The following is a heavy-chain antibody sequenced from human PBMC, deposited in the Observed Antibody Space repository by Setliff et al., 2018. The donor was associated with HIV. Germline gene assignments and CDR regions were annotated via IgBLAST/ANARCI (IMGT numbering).Heavy chain of an antibody. CDR3: AREGITGGTYDFDH. CDR2: IYTSGST. V-gene: IGHV4-61*09. J-gene: IGHJ4*02. Sequence: PSETLSLTCTVSGGSISSGSYYWSWMRQPAGKGLEWIGHIYTSGSTNYNPSLKSRVTISVDTSKNQFSLKLSSVTAADTAVYYCAREGITGGTYDFDHWGQGILVTAPQ. D-gene: IGHD1-20*01. CDR1: GGSISSGSYY.